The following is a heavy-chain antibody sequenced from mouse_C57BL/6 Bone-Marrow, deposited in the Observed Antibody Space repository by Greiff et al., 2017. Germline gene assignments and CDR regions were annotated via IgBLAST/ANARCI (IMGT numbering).Heavy chain of an antibody. Sequence: VQLQQPGAELVQPGASVKLSCKASGYTFTSYWMHWGKQRPGQGLEWIGMIHPNSGSTNYNEKFKSKATLTVDKSSSTAYMQLSSLTSEYSAVYYCARGIYYYGSSVFAYWGQGTLVTVSA. CDR3: ARGIYYYGSSVFAY. V-gene: IGHV1-64*01. CDR1: GYTFTSYW. CDR2: IHPNSGST. J-gene: IGHJ3*01. D-gene: IGHD1-1*01.